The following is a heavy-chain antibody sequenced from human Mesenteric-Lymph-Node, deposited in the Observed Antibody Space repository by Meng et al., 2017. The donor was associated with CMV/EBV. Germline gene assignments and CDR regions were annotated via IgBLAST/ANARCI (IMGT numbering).Heavy chain of an antibody. CDR3: ARVRGGVIINSAMDV. CDR2: ISYDGSNK. V-gene: IGHV3-30*04. Sequence: GESLKISCAASGFTTFSSYAMHWVRQAPGKGLEWVALISYDGSNKYYADSVKGRFTISRDNAKNSLSLQMNGLRAEDTAVYYCARVRGGVIINSAMDVWGQGTTVTVSS. J-gene: IGHJ6*02. CDR1: GFTTFSSYA. D-gene: IGHD3-10*01.